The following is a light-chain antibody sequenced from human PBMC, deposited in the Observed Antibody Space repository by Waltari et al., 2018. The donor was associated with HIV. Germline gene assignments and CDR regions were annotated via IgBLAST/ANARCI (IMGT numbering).Light chain of an antibody. CDR2: RSN. CDR1: SSKIGSNF. J-gene: IGLJ3*02. Sequence: QSVLTQPPSASGTPGQRVTISCSGSSSKIGSNFVYWYRQLPGTAPKLLIYRSNQRPAGVPDRFSGSKSGTSASLAISGLRSENEADYYCAAWDASLSVWVFGGGTKLTVL. V-gene: IGLV1-47*01. CDR3: AAWDASLSVWV.